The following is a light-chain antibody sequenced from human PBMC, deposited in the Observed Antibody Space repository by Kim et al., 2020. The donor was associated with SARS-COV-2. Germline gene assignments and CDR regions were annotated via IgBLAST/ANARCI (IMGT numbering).Light chain of an antibody. V-gene: IGKV1-27*01. CDR1: QDIANS. Sequence: ASVGDRVTITGRASQDIANSLAWYQQKPGKVPQVLIYAASTLQSGVPSRFSGSGSGTEFTHTIGSLQTEDVATYYCQKYNSAPWTFGPGTKVDIK. CDR3: QKYNSAPWT. CDR2: AAS. J-gene: IGKJ1*01.